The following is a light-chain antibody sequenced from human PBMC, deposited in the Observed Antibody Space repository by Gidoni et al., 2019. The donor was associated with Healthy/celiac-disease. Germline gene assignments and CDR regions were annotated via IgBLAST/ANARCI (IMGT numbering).Light chain of an antibody. J-gene: IGKJ4*01. CDR1: QSVSSN. V-gene: IGKV3-15*01. Sequence: EIVMTQSPATLSVSPGERATLSCRASQSVSSNLAWYQQKPGQAPRLLIYGESTRATGIPARFSGSGSGTEFTLTISSLQSEDCAVYYCQQYNNWPLTFGGGTKVEIK. CDR2: GES. CDR3: QQYNNWPLT.